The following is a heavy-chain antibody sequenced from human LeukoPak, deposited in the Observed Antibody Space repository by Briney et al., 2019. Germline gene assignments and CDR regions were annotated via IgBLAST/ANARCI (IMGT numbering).Heavy chain of an antibody. CDR3: ARDRRGDGINYFDY. J-gene: IGHJ4*02. CDR2: IYSGGNT. V-gene: IGHV3-53*01. CDR1: GFTVSSNY. D-gene: IGHD1-14*01. Sequence: GGSLRLSCAASGFTVSSNYMSRVRQAPGKGLEWVSVIYSGGNTYYADSVKGRFTISRDNSKNTLYIRMNSLRAEDTAVYYCARDRRGDGINYFDYWGQGTLVTVSS.